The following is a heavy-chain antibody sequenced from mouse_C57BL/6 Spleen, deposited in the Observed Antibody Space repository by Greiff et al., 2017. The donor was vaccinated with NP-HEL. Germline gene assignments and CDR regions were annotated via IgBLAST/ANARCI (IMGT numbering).Heavy chain of an antibody. D-gene: IGHD2-5*01. CDR3: ARDSNYKEYYFDY. Sequence: EVKLVESGGGLVKPGGSLKLSCAASGFTFSSYAMSWVRQTPEKRLEWVATISDGGSYTYYPDNVKGRFTISRDNAKNNLYLQMSHLKSEDTAMYYCARDSNYKEYYFDYWGQGTTLTVSS. V-gene: IGHV5-4*01. J-gene: IGHJ2*01. CDR2: ISDGGSYT. CDR1: GFTFSSYA.